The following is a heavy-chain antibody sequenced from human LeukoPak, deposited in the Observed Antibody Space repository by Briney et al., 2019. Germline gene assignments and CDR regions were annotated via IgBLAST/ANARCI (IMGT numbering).Heavy chain of an antibody. CDR1: GYTFASYG. J-gene: IGHJ5*02. CDR3: ARFMDMVRGVILIGWFDP. D-gene: IGHD3-10*01. CDR2: ISAYNGDT. V-gene: IGHV1-18*01. Sequence: ASVKVSCKASGYTFASYGISWVRQAPGQGLEWMGWISAYNGDTNYAQKLHGRVTMTTDTSTSTAYMELRSLRSDDTAVYYCARFMDMVRGVILIGWFDPWGQGTLVTVSS.